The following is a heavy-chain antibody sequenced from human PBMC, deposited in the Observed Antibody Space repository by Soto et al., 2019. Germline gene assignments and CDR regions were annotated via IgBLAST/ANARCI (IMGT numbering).Heavy chain of an antibody. CDR2: IYYSGST. CDR1: GGSISSGDYY. CDR3: ARAGIPGKEAITMIVVEGLLYFDY. D-gene: IGHD3-22*01. J-gene: IGHJ4*02. Sequence: QVQLQESGPGLVKPSQTLSLTCTVSGGSISSGDYYWSWIRQPPGKGLEWIGYIYYSGSTYYNPSLKSRVTISVDPSKNQFSLKLSSVTAADTAVYYCARAGIPGKEAITMIVVEGLLYFDYWGQGTLVTVSS. V-gene: IGHV4-30-4*01.